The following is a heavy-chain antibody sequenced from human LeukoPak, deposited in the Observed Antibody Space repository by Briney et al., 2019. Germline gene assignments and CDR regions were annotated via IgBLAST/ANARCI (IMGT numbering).Heavy chain of an antibody. V-gene: IGHV4-59*01. J-gene: IGHJ4*02. CDR1: GGSISSYY. D-gene: IGHD6-13*01. Sequence: PSETLSLTCTVSGGSISSYYWSWIRQPPGKGLEWIGYIYYGGSTNYNPSLKSRVTISVDTSKNQFSLKLSSVTAADTAVYYCASGYSSSWGSFDYWGQGTLVTVSS. CDR3: ASGYSSSWGSFDY. CDR2: IYYGGST.